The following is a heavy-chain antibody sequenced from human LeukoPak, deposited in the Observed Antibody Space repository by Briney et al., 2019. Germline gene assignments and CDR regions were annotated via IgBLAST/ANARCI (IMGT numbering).Heavy chain of an antibody. Sequence: SVKVSCKASGGTFSSYAISWVRQAPGQGLEWMGRIIPIFGTANYAQKFKGRVTITTDESTSTAYMELSSLRSEDTAVYYCARDLEVPEYSSSWLPFDYWGQGTLVTVSS. V-gene: IGHV1-69*05. CDR2: IIPIFGTA. CDR1: GGTFSSYA. J-gene: IGHJ4*02. D-gene: IGHD6-13*01. CDR3: ARDLEVPEYSSSWLPFDY.